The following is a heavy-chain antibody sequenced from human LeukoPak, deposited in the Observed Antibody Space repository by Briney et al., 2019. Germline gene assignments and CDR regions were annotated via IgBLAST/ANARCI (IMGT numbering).Heavy chain of an antibody. J-gene: IGHJ4*02. CDR3: ARIYSGYHYFDY. CDR2: IYYSGST. V-gene: IGHV4-59*12. CDR1: GGSLSNFY. Sequence: SETLSLTCTVSGGSLSNFYWSWIRQSPGKGLEWIGSIYYSGSTYYNPFLKSRVTISIDTSKNQFSLKLSSVTAADTALYYCARIYSGYHYFDYWGQGTLVTVSS. D-gene: IGHD5-12*01.